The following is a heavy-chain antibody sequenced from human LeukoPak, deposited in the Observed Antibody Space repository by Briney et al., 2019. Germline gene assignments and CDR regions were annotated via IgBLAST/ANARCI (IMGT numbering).Heavy chain of an antibody. J-gene: IGHJ4*02. CDR3: AREGVYYDNLAAYYRPYYFDF. Sequence: LTLSCAASGFTFRNAWMSWVRQPPGGGLEWIGGINHGGSTNDNPSLKSRLTISVDTSKNQFSLKLSSVTAADTAVYYCAREGVYYDNLAAYYRPYYFDFWGQGTLVTVYS. CDR2: INHGGST. D-gene: IGHD3-9*01. V-gene: IGHV4-34*01. CDR1: GFTFRNAW.